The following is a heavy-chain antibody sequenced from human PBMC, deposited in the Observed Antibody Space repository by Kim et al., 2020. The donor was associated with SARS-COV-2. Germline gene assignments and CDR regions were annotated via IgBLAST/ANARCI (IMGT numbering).Heavy chain of an antibody. CDR2: TYYRSKWYN. CDR3: ASQGYCSSTSCLKPFDY. D-gene: IGHD2-2*01. V-gene: IGHV6-1*01. Sequence: SQTLSLTCAISGDSVSSNSAAWNWIRQSPSRGLEWLGRTYYRSKWYNDYAVSVKSRITINPDTSKNQFSLQLNSVTPEDTAVYYCASQGYCSSTSCLKPFDYWGQGTLVTVSS. J-gene: IGHJ4*02. CDR1: GDSVSSNSAA.